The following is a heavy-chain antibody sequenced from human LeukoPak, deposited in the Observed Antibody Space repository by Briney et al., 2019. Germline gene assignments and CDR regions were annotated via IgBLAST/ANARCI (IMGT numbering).Heavy chain of an antibody. CDR1: GGTFSSYA. V-gene: IGHV1-2*02. Sequence: GASVKVSCKASGGTFSSYAISWVRQAPGQGLEWMGWINPNSGGTNYAQKFQGRVTMTRDTSISTAYMELSRLRSDDTAVYYCAMSDYGDYGSPPDYWGQGTLVTVSS. CDR2: INPNSGGT. J-gene: IGHJ4*02. D-gene: IGHD4-17*01. CDR3: AMSDYGDYGSPPDY.